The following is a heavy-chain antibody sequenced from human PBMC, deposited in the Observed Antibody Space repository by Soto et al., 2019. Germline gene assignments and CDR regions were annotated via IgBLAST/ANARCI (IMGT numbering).Heavy chain of an antibody. CDR2: ISAYNGNT. J-gene: IGHJ4*02. D-gene: IGHD4-17*01. Sequence: QVQLVQSGAEVKKPGASVKVSCKASGYTFTSYGISWVRQAPGQGLEWMGWISAYNGNTNYAQKLQGRVTMTTDTSASTAYRELRSLRSDETAVYYGERDVAYGLIDYWGQGTLVTVSS. V-gene: IGHV1-18*01. CDR1: GYTFTSYG. CDR3: ERDVAYGLIDY.